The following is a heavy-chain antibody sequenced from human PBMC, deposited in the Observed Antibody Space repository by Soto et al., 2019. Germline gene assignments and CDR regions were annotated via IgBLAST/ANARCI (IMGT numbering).Heavy chain of an antibody. D-gene: IGHD3-9*01. J-gene: IGHJ4*02. V-gene: IGHV1-18*01. Sequence: QVQLVQSGAEVKKPGASVKVSRKASGYTFTSYGISWVRQAPGQGLEWMGWINTYNGNTNYAQKLQGRGTMTTDTSTSTRYMELRSLRSHDTAVYYCARVGSYYDILTGYPRLDYWGQGTLVTVS. CDR1: GYTFTSYG. CDR2: INTYNGNT. CDR3: ARVGSYYDILTGYPRLDY.